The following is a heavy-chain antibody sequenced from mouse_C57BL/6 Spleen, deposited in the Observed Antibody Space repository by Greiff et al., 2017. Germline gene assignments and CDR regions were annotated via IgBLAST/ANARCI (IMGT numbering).Heavy chain of an antibody. Sequence: VKLMESGPELVKPGASVKISCKASGYAFSSSWMNWVKQRPGKGLEWIGRIYPGDGDTNYNGKFKGKATLTADKSSSTAYMQLSSLTSEDSAVYFCARDSSGYVSWGQGTTLTVSS. D-gene: IGHD3-2*02. CDR3: ARDSSGYVS. CDR1: GYAFSSSW. J-gene: IGHJ2*01. V-gene: IGHV1-82*01. CDR2: IYPGDGDT.